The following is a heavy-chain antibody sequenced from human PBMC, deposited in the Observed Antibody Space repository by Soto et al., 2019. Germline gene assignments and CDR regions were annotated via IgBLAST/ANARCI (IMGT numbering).Heavy chain of an antibody. V-gene: IGHV1-46*03. J-gene: IGHJ4*02. Sequence: QVQLVQPGAEVKKPGASVKFSCKASGXXXXXXXXXWVRQAPGQGLEWIGIINPNGGSTNYAQNFQGRVXMTRDTSTXTVXMXXXSLRSEDTAVYYCTRGLASGDYWGQGTLITVSS. CDR2: INPNGGST. CDR3: TRGLASGDY. CDR1: GXXXXXXX. D-gene: IGHD6-6*01.